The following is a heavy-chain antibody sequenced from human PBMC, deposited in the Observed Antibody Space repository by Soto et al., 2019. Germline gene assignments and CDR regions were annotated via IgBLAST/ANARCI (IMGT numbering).Heavy chain of an antibody. CDR3: ARENDPLDLCYYYDMAV. CDR2: IKQDGSEK. J-gene: IGHJ6*02. CDR1: GFTFSSYW. D-gene: IGHD1-1*01. Sequence: PGGSLRLSCAASGFTFSSYWMSWVRQAPGKGLEWVANIKQDGSEKYYVDSVKGRFTISRDNAKNSLYLQMNSLRAEDTAVYYCARENDPLDLCYYYDMAVWGQGTTVTVSS. V-gene: IGHV3-7*01.